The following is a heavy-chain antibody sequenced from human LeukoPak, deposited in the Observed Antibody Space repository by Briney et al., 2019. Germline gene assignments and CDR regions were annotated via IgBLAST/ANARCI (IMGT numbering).Heavy chain of an antibody. CDR3: VNFGNSGYDFH. CDR2: VTINGGRT. Sequence: GGSLRLSCSASGFTFSTYSMHWVRQAPGKGLEYVSAVTINGGRTYYADSVQGRFTISRDNSKNTLYLQMSGLRTEDTAVYYCVNFGNSGYDFHWGRGTLVTVSS. J-gene: IGHJ4*02. V-gene: IGHV3-64D*09. CDR1: GFTFSTYS. D-gene: IGHD5-12*01.